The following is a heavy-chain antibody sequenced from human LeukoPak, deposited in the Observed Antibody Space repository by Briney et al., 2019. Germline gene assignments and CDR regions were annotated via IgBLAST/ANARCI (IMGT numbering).Heavy chain of an antibody. D-gene: IGHD5-24*01. CDR2: ISSRSSNL. V-gene: IGHV3-21*01. J-gene: IGHJ4*02. CDR1: GFTFSSYS. CDR3: ARDGGVDGYNSYFDY. Sequence: KPGGSLRLSCAASGFTFSSYSMNWVRQAPGKGLEWVSSISSRSSNLHYADSVKGRFTISRDNAKNSLYLQMNSLRAEDTALYYCARDGGVDGYNSYFDYWGQGTLVTVSS.